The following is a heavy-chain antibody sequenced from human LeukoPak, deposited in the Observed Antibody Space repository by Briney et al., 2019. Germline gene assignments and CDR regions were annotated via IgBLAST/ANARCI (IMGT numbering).Heavy chain of an antibody. V-gene: IGHV3-21*01. D-gene: IGHD6-19*01. CDR2: ISSSSSYI. CDR1: GFTFSSHS. J-gene: IGHJ6*01. CDR3: ARGSSGWWDV. Sequence: GGSLRLSCAASGFTFSSHSMTWVRQAPGKGLEWVSSISSSSSYIYYADSVKGRFTISRDNAKNSLYLQMNSLRAEDTAVYYCARGSSGWWDVWGQGTTVTVSS.